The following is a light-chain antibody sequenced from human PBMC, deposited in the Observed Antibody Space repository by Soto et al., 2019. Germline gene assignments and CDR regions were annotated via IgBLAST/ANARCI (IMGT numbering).Light chain of an antibody. CDR2: GAS. CDR3: QQYNNWADT. V-gene: IGKV3-15*01. J-gene: IGKJ4*01. CDR1: QSVSSN. Sequence: EIVMTQPPATLSVSPGERATLSCRASQSVSSNLAWYQQKPGQAPRLLIYGASTRATGIPARFSGSGSGTEFTLTISSLQSEDFAVYYCQQYNNWADTFGGGTKVEIK.